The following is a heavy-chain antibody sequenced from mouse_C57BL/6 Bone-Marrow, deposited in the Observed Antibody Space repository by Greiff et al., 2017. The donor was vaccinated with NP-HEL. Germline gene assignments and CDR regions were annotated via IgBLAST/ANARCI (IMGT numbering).Heavy chain of an antibody. CDR1: GYTFTSYW. V-gene: IGHV1-69*01. J-gene: IGHJ1*03. Sequence: QVQLQQPGAELVMPGASVKLSCKASGYTFTSYWMHWVKQRPGQGLEWIGEIDPSDSYTNYNQKFKGKSTLTVDKSSSPAYMQLSSLTSEDSAVYYCARDPIYYYGSSLSYWYFDVWGTGTTVTVSS. CDR2: IDPSDSYT. D-gene: IGHD1-1*01. CDR3: ARDPIYYYGSSLSYWYFDV.